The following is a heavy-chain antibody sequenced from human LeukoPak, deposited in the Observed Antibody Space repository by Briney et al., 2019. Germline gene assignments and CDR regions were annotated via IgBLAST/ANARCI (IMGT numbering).Heavy chain of an antibody. D-gene: IGHD1-26*01. Sequence: GRSLRLSCAASGFTFSSYGMHWVRQAPGKGLEWAAVISYDGSDKHYADSVKGRFTISRDNYKNTLYLQMNSLRAEDTAVYYCAKETPLGSSWFDPWGQGTLVTVSS. V-gene: IGHV3-30*18. CDR3: AKETPLGSSWFDP. CDR1: GFTFSSYG. CDR2: ISYDGSDK. J-gene: IGHJ5*02.